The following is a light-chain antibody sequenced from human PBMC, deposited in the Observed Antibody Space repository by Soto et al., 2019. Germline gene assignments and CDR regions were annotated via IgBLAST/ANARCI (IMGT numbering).Light chain of an antibody. V-gene: IGKV3-20*01. Sequence: EIVLTQSPGTLSLSPGERATLSCMASQSVSSSYLAWYQQKSGQAPRLLIFGASIRDTGIPDRFSGRGSGTVFTLTISRLEPEDFAVYYCQQYGSSPGTFGPGTKVDIK. J-gene: IGKJ1*01. CDR1: QSVSSSY. CDR2: GAS. CDR3: QQYGSSPGT.